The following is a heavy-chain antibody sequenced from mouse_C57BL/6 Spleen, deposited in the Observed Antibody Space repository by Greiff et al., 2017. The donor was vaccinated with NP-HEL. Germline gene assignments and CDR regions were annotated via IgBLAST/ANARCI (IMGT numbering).Heavy chain of an antibody. CDR3: ARGGNYVSWFAY. V-gene: IGHV1-80*01. CDR1: GYAFSSYW. CDR2: IYPGDGDT. J-gene: IGHJ3*01. D-gene: IGHD2-1*01. Sequence: QVQLKQSGAELVKPGASVKISCKASGYAFSSYWMNWVKQRPGKGLEWMGQIYPGDGDTNYNGKFKGKATLTADKSSSTAYMQLSSLTSEDSAVYFCARGGNYVSWFAYWGQGTLVTVSA.